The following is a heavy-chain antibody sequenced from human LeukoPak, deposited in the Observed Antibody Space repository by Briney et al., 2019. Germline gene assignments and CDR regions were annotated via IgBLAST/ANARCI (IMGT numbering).Heavy chain of an antibody. CDR3: ARDSPGMDV. Sequence: SVKVSCKASGGTFSSYAISWVRQAPGQGLEWMGRIIPILGIANYAQKFQGRVTITADKPTSTAYTELSSLRSEDTAVYYCARDSPGMDVWGQGTTVTVSS. CDR2: IIPILGIA. CDR1: GGTFSSYA. J-gene: IGHJ6*02. V-gene: IGHV1-69*04.